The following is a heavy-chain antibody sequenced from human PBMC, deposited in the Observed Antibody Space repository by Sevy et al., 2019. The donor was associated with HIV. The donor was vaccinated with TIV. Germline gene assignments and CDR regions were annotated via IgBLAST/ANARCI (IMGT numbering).Heavy chain of an antibody. Sequence: GGSLRLSCAASGFTFSNAWMSWVRQAPGKALEWVANIKRDGSDKYYLDSLKGRFTISRDNTQNLVYLQMNSLRAEDTAVYCCARDSGQPFHYWGQGALVTVSS. V-gene: IGHV3-7*03. CDR3: ARDSGQPFHY. J-gene: IGHJ4*02. CDR1: GFTFSNAW. CDR2: IKRDGSDK.